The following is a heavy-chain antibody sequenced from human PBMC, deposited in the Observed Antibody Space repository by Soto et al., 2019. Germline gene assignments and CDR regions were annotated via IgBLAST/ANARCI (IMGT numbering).Heavy chain of an antibody. CDR2: INHSGST. V-gene: IGHV4-34*01. J-gene: IGHJ6*02. CDR3: ARGSGFWSSSPTRLAYYYGMDV. D-gene: IGHD3-3*01. CDR1: GGSFSGYY. Sequence: QVQLQQWGAGLLKPSETLSLTCAVYGGSFSGYYWSWIRQPPGKGLEWMGEINHSGSTNYNPSLKMRVTISVDTSKNQFSLKLSSVTAADTAVYYCARGSGFWSSSPTRLAYYYGMDVWGQGTTVTVSS.